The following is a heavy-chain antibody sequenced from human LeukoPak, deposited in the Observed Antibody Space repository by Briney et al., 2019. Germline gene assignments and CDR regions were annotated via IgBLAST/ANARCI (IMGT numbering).Heavy chain of an antibody. D-gene: IGHD3-10*01. CDR2: ISGSGGST. J-gene: IGHJ4*02. CDR3: AKSKPKGILRFRELFLRGYYFDY. CDR1: GFTFSSYA. V-gene: IGHV3-23*01. Sequence: GGSLRLSCAASGFTFSSYAMSWVRQAPGKGLEWVPAISGSGGSTYYADSVKGRFTISRDNSKNTLYLQMNSLRAEDTAVYYCAKSKPKGILRFRELFLRGYYFDYWGQGTLVTVSS.